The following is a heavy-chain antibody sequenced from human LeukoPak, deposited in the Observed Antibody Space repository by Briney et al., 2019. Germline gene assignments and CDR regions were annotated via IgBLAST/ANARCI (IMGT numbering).Heavy chain of an antibody. CDR1: GFTVSSNE. Sequence: GGSLRLSCAASGFTVSSNEMSWVRQAPGKGLEWVSSISGGSTYYADSRKGRFTISRDNSKNTLHLQMNSLRAEDTAVYYCARDLMVRGVIHYYYMDVRGKGTTVTVSS. CDR2: ISGGST. CDR3: ARDLMVRGVIHYYYMDV. J-gene: IGHJ6*03. V-gene: IGHV3-38-3*01. D-gene: IGHD3-10*01.